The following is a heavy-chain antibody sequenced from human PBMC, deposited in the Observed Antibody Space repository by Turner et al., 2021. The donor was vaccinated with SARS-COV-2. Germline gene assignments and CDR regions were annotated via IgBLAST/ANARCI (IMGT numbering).Heavy chain of an antibody. CDR1: GGSISSSY. D-gene: IGHD3-16*01. Sequence: QVQLQESGPGLVKPSETLSLTCTVSGGSISSSYWSWIRQPAGKGLEWIGRIYTSGSTKYNPSLESRVTRSVDTSKNQFSLKLRSVTAADTAVYYCARGGSGPHLDVWGQGTTVTVSS. J-gene: IGHJ6*02. CDR3: ARGGSGPHLDV. CDR2: IYTSGST. V-gene: IGHV4-4*07.